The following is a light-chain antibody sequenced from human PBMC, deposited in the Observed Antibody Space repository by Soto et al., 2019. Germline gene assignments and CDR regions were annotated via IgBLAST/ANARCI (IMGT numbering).Light chain of an antibody. CDR2: EVN. CDR3: SSYAGINNLGV. J-gene: IGLJ1*01. V-gene: IGLV2-8*01. Sequence: QSALTQPPSASGSPGQSVTISCTGTSSDVGGYNYVSWYQQHPGKDPKLMIFEVNKRPSGVPDRFSGSKSGNTASLTVSGRQAEDEADYYCSSYAGINNLGVFGTGTKLTVL. CDR1: SSDVGGYNY.